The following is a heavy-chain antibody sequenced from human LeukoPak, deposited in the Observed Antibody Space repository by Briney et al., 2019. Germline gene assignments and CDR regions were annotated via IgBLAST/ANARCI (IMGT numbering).Heavy chain of an antibody. J-gene: IGHJ4*02. CDR2: IIPILGIA. D-gene: IGHD5-24*01. CDR1: GYTFTSYA. Sequence: SVKVSCKASGYTFTSYAISWVRQAPGQGLEWMGRIIPILGIANYAQKFQGRVTITADKSTSTAYMELSSLRSEDTAVYYCARDVGDGYNKRYFDYWGQGTLVTVSS. CDR3: ARDVGDGYNKRYFDY. V-gene: IGHV1-69*04.